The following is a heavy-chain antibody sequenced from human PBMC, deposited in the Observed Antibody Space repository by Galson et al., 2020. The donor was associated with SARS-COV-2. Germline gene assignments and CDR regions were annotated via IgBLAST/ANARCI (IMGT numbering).Heavy chain of an antibody. J-gene: IGHJ6*02. CDR2: IYYSGST. Sequence: SETLSLTCTVSGGSISSSSYYWGWIRQPPGKGLERIGSIYYSGSTYCNPSLKSRVTISVDTSKNQFSLKLSSVTAADTAVYYCARLYGTIYYYYGMDVWGQGTTVTVSS. D-gene: IGHD1-7*01. V-gene: IGHV4-39*01. CDR3: ARLYGTIYYYYGMDV. CDR1: GGSISSSSYY.